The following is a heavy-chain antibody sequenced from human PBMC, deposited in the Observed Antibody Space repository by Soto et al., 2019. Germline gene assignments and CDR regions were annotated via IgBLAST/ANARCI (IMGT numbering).Heavy chain of an antibody. CDR2: IIPIFGTA. Sequence: QVQLVQSGAEVKQPGSSVKVSCKASGGTFSSYAISWVRQAPGQGLEWMGGIIPIFGTANYAQKFQGRVTITADESTSTAYMELSSLRSEDTAVYYCARGWLMAPRPGLYYYYGMDVWGQGTTVTVSS. V-gene: IGHV1-69*01. J-gene: IGHJ6*02. CDR3: ARGWLMAPRPGLYYYYGMDV. D-gene: IGHD3-16*01. CDR1: GGTFSSYA.